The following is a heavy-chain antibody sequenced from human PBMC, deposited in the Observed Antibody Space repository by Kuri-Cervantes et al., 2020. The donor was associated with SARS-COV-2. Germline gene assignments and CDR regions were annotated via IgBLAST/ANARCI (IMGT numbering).Heavy chain of an antibody. D-gene: IGHD3-3*01. Sequence: GGSLRLSCAASGFTFSSYGMHWVRQAPGKGLEWVAVISYDGSNKYYADSVKGRFTISRDNSKNTLYLQMNSLRAEDTAVYYCAKDLGIRDFWSGYSYGMDVWGQGTTVTGSS. CDR1: GFTFSSYG. J-gene: IGHJ6*02. V-gene: IGHV3-30*18. CDR2: ISYDGSNK. CDR3: AKDLGIRDFWSGYSYGMDV.